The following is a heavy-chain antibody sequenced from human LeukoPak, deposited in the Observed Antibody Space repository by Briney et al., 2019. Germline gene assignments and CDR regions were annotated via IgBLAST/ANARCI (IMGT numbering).Heavy chain of an antibody. Sequence: GGSLRLSCAASGFTVSSNYMSWVRQAPGKGLEWVSVIYSGGSTYCADSVKGRFTISRDNSKNTLYLQMNSLRAEDTAVYYCARVFLYDSSGYYSPAFDYWGQGTLVTVSS. V-gene: IGHV3-66*01. CDR3: ARVFLYDSSGYYSPAFDY. CDR2: IYSGGST. CDR1: GFTVSSNY. D-gene: IGHD3-22*01. J-gene: IGHJ4*02.